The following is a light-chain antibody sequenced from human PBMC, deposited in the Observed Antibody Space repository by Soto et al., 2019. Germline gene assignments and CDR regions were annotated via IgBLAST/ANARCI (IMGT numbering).Light chain of an antibody. CDR2: GAS. CDR3: QQYGSSPRT. J-gene: IGKJ1*01. CDR1: RGVSANY. V-gene: IGKV3-20*01. Sequence: IVMTQGPATLSVSPGEGATLSCRASRGVSANYLAWYQQKPGQAPTLIIYGASIREAGIPDRFSGSGSGTDFTLTIRRLEPDDFAVYYCQQYGSSPRTFGQGTKVDIK.